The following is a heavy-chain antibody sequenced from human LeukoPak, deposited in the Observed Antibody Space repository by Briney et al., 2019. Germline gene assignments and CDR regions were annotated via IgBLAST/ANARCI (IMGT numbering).Heavy chain of an antibody. CDR3: ARATRRYCSGGSCYVEYYFDY. CDR1: GGTFSSYA. D-gene: IGHD2-15*01. J-gene: IGHJ4*02. Sequence: SVKVSCKASGGTFSSYAISWVRQAPGQGLEWMGRIIPILGIANYAQKFQGRVTMTRNTSISTAYMELSSLRSEDTAVYYCARATRRYCSGGSCYVEYYFDYWGQGTLVTVSS. V-gene: IGHV1-69*04. CDR2: IIPILGIA.